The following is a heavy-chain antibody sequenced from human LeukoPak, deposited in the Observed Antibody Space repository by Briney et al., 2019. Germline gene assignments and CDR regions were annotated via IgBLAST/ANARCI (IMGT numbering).Heavy chain of an antibody. CDR2: VRRDGSIT. D-gene: IGHD2-15*01. J-gene: IGHJ4*02. V-gene: IGHV3-23*01. CDR1: GFTFSSYA. CDR3: AKRSCSGGSCNFDY. Sequence: PGGSLRLSCAASGFTFSSYAMSWVRQAPGKGLEWVSAVRRDGSITNYADSVKGRFTISRDNSKNTLDLQMNSLRADDTAVYRCAKRSCSGGSCNFDYWGQGTLVTVSS.